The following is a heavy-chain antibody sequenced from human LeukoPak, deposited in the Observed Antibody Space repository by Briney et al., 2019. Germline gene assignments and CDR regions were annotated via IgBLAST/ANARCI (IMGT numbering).Heavy chain of an antibody. CDR3: ARGDDSSGYSRSPPSEYFQH. V-gene: IGHV1-8*01. CDR1: GYTFTSYD. J-gene: IGHJ1*01. CDR2: MNPNSGNT. D-gene: IGHD3-22*01. Sequence: ASVKVSCKASGYTFTSYDINWVRQATGQGLEWRGWMNPNSGNTGYAQKFQGRVTMTRNTSISTAYMELSSLRSEDTAVYYCARGDDSSGYSRSPPSEYFQHWGQGTLVTVSS.